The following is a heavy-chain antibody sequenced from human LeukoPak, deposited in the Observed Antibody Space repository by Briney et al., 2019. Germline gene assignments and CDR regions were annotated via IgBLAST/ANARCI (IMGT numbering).Heavy chain of an antibody. D-gene: IGHD3-16*01. CDR2: IWYDGSNK. CDR3: ARDHPGGYFDY. J-gene: IGHJ4*02. CDR1: GVTFSSYG. V-gene: IGHV3-33*01. Sequence: GGSLRLSCAASGVTFSSYGMHWVRQAPGKGLEWVAVIWYDGSNKYYADSVKGRFTISRDNSKNTLYLQMNSLRAEDTAVYYCARDHPGGYFDYWGQGTLVTVSS.